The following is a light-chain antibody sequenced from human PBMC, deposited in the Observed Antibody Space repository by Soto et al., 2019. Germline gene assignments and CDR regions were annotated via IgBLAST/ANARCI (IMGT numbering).Light chain of an antibody. CDR2: AAS. J-gene: IGKJ4*01. V-gene: IGKV1-27*01. CDR1: QGISNY. Sequence: DIQMTQSPSSLSASVGDRATFTCRASQGISNYLAWYQQKPGKVPKLLIYAASTLQSGVPSRFSGSGSGTDITLTISSLQTEDVATYYCQKYNSAPLTFGGGTKVEI. CDR3: QKYNSAPLT.